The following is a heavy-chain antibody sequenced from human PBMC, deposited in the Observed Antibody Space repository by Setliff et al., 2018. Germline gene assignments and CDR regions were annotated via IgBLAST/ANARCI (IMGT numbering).Heavy chain of an antibody. J-gene: IGHJ4*02. CDR3: ARGRNIAARLFDS. CDR1: GDSISSISYT. D-gene: IGHD6-6*01. Sequence: SETLSLTCTVSGDSISSISYTWGWIRQPPGKGLEWIGALYYIGDTYYDTFLKSRLTISADTSKNQFSLTLTSVTAADTSVYYCARGRNIAARLFDSWGQGTRVTVSS. V-gene: IGHV4-39*07. CDR2: LYYIGDT.